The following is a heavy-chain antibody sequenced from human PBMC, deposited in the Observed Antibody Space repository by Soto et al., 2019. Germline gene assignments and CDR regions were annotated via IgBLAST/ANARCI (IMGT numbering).Heavy chain of an antibody. CDR3: AYLPCSGGSCDWFSFSGMDV. CDR2: IYWVDDK. J-gene: IGHJ6*02. D-gene: IGHD2-15*01. V-gene: IGHV2-5*02. Sequence: QITLKESGPTLVKPTQTLTLTCTFSGFSLSTSGVGVAWIRQPPGKALEWLALIYWVDDKRYRPSLESRLTITKDTSKNQVVLTMTNMDSVDTATYYCAYLPCSGGSCDWFSFSGMDVWGQGTTVTVSS. CDR1: GFSLSTSGVG.